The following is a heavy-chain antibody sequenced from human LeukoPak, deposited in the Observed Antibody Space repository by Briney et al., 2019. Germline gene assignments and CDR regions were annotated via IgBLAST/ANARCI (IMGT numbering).Heavy chain of an antibody. CDR2: SHHSGST. V-gene: IGHV4-59*12. D-gene: IGHD4-23*01. CDR1: GGSISSYY. Sequence: SETLSLTCTVSGGSISSYYWSWIRQPPGKGLEWIGYSHHSGSTNYNPSLKSRVTISVGTSKNQFSLKLSSVTAADTAVYYCARAPGASRWQTGWFDPWGQGTLVTVSS. J-gene: IGHJ5*02. CDR3: ARAPGASRWQTGWFDP.